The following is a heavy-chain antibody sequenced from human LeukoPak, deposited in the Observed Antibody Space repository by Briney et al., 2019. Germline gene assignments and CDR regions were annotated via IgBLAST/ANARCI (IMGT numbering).Heavy chain of an antibody. J-gene: IGHJ4*02. D-gene: IGHD1-26*01. CDR1: GFIFSSYW. CDR3: ARDGRQVGAASDY. Sequence: GGSLRLSCAASGFIFSSYWMTWVRQAPGKGLEWVANIKQDGSEKYYVDSVKGRFTISRDNAKNSLYLQMNSLRAEDTAVYYCARDGRQVGAASDYWGQGTLVTVSS. CDR2: IKQDGSEK. V-gene: IGHV3-7*01.